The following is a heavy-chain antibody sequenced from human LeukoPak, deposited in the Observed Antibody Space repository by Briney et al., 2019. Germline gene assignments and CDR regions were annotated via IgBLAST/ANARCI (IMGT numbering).Heavy chain of an antibody. D-gene: IGHD6-13*01. J-gene: IGHJ4*02. CDR1: GFTFSSYA. Sequence: GGSLRLSCAASGFTFSSYAMHWVRQAPGKGLEWVAVISYDGSNKYYADSVKGRFTISRYNSKNTLYLQMNSLRAEDTAVYYCARDIAAADTVDYWGQGTLVTVSS. CDR2: ISYDGSNK. CDR3: ARDIAAADTVDY. V-gene: IGHV3-30*04.